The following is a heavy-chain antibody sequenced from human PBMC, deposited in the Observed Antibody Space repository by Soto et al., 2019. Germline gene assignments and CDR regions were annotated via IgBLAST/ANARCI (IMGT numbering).Heavy chain of an antibody. J-gene: IGHJ4*02. Sequence: EVQLVESGGGLVQPGGSLRLSCSASGFTFSSYAMHWVRQAPGKGLEYVSAISSNGGSTYYADSVKGRFTISRDHSKNTLYLQMSSLRAEDTAVYYCVKDASGRSSSRSPRFDYWGQGTLVTVSS. V-gene: IGHV3-64D*08. CDR3: VKDASGRSSSRSPRFDY. CDR1: GFTFSSYA. CDR2: ISSNGGST. D-gene: IGHD6-13*01.